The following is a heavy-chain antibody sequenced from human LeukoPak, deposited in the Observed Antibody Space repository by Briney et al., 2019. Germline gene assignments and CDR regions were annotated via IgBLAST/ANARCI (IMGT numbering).Heavy chain of an antibody. Sequence: ASVKVSCKASGYTFTSYAMNWVRQAPGQGLEWMGLINTNTGNPTYAQGFTGRFVFSLDTSVSTAYLQISSLKAEDTAVYYCARGLGVVPAAHNWFDPWGQGTLVTVSS. J-gene: IGHJ5*02. CDR1: GYTFTSYA. CDR2: INTNTGNP. CDR3: ARGLGVVPAAHNWFDP. D-gene: IGHD2-2*01. V-gene: IGHV7-4-1*02.